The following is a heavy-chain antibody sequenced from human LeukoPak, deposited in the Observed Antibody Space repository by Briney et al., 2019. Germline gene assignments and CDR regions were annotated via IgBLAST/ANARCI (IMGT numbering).Heavy chain of an antibody. CDR1: GFTFSSYS. Sequence: GGSLRLSCAASGFTFSSYSMNWVRRAPGKGLEWVAVISYDGSNKYYADSVKGRFTISRDNSKNTLYLQMNSLRAEDTAVYYCAKGWPGTWIQLGYFDYWGQGTLVTVSS. CDR2: ISYDGSNK. D-gene: IGHD5-18*01. CDR3: AKGWPGTWIQLGYFDY. V-gene: IGHV3-30*18. J-gene: IGHJ4*02.